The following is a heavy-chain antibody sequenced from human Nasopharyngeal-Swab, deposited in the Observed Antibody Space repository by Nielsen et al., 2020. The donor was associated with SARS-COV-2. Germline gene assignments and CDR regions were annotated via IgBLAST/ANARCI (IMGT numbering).Heavy chain of an antibody. D-gene: IGHD2-8*01. J-gene: IGHJ6*03. CDR1: GGSISSGSYY. Sequence: SETLSLTCTASGGSISSGSYYWSWIRQPAGKGLEWIGRIYTSGSTNYNPSLKSRVTISVDTSKNQFSLKLSSVTAADTAVYYCARGVGFCTNGVCYNKDYYYYYYMDVWGKGTTVTVSS. CDR3: ARGVGFCTNGVCYNKDYYYYYYMDV. CDR2: IYTSGST. V-gene: IGHV4-61*02.